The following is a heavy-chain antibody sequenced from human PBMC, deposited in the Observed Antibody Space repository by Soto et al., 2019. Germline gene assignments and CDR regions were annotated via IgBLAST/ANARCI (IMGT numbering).Heavy chain of an antibody. J-gene: IGHJ6*02. D-gene: IGHD5-18*01. CDR1: GGSITSGDYY. CDR2: IYYSGST. CDR3: ARALIQLGPHYYYGIDV. V-gene: IGHV4-30-4*01. Sequence: QVQLQESGPGLVKPSQTLSLTCTVSGGSITSGDYYWSWIRQPPGKGLEWIGYIYYSGSTYHNPSLKSRVTISVDTSKNQFSLKLSSVTAADTAVYYCARALIQLGPHYYYGIDVWGQGTTVTVSS.